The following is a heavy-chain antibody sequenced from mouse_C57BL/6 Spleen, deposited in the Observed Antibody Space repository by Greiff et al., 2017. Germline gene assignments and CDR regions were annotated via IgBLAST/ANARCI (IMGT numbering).Heavy chain of an antibody. D-gene: IGHD1-1*01. CDR2: IDPSDSYT. V-gene: IGHV1-50*01. CDR1: GYTFTSYW. J-gene: IGHJ2*01. CDR3: ARGRVGFDY. Sequence: QVQLQQSGAELVKPGASVKLSCKASGYTFTSYWMQWVKQRPGQGLEWIGEIDPSDSYTNYNQKFKGKATLTVDTSSSTAYMQLSSLTSEDSAVYYCARGRVGFDYWGQGTTLTVSS.